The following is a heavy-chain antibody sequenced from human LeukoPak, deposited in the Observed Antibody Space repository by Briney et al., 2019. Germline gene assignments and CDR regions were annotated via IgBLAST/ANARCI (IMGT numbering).Heavy chain of an antibody. V-gene: IGHV4-61*02. J-gene: IGHJ4*02. CDR1: GGSISSGSYY. Sequence: TLSLTCTVSGGSISSGSYYWSWIRQPAGKGLEWIGRIYTSGSTNYNPSLKSRVTISVDMSKNQFSLKLSSVTAADTAVYYCARDNISGYFDYWGQGTLVTVSS. CDR3: ARDNISGYFDY. CDR2: IYTSGST. D-gene: IGHD2/OR15-2a*01.